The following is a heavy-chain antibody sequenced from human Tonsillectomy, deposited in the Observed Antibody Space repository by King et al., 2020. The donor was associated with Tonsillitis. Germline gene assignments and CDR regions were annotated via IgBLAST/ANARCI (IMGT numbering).Heavy chain of an antibody. D-gene: IGHD1-26*01. CDR3: ARSSEGGSYYGY. Sequence: VQLVESGGGLVQPGGSLRLSCAASGFTFSSYAMHGVRQAPGKGLEYVSAISSNGGSTYYANSVKGRFTISRDNSKNTLYLQMGSLRAEDMAVYYCARSSEGGSYYGYWGQGTLVTVSS. V-gene: IGHV3-64*01. J-gene: IGHJ4*02. CDR2: ISSNGGST. CDR1: GFTFSSYA.